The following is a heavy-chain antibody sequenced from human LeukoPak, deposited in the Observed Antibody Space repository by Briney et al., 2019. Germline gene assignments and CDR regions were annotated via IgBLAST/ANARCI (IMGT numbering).Heavy chain of an antibody. Sequence: PSETLSLTCIVSGGSISSSNYYWGWIRQSPGKGLEWIGSIYSRGSTYYNPSLKSRVIVSSDMSKNQFSLMLNSVTAADTAVYYCARVYGWSGGYDLIGAVDYWGQGTLVTVSS. J-gene: IGHJ4*02. D-gene: IGHD5-12*01. CDR3: ARVYGWSGGYDLIGAVDY. V-gene: IGHV4-39*07. CDR2: IYSRGST. CDR1: GGSISSSNYY.